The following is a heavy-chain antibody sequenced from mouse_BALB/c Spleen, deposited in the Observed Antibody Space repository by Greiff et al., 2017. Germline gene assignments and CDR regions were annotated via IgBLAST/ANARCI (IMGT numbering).Heavy chain of an antibody. V-gene: IGHV3-6*02. CDR3: ARRAGGPFAY. CDR2: ISYDGSN. CDR1: GYSITSGYY. D-gene: IGHD3-3*01. J-gene: IGHJ3*01. Sequence: EVKLMESGPGLVKPSQSLSLTCSVTGYSITSGYYWNWIRQFPGNKLEWMGYISYDGSNNYNPSLKNRISITRDTSKNQFFLKLNSVTTEDTATYYCARRAGGPFAYWGQGTLVTVSA.